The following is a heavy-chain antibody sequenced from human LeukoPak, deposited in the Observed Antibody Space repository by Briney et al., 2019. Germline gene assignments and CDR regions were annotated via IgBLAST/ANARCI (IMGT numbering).Heavy chain of an antibody. CDR3: AKDLYGDYGDDY. CDR1: GFTFKTYS. Sequence: GGSLRLSCVVSGFTFKTYSMNWVRQAPGKGLEWVSLISGSGDSTYYADSVKGRFTISRDNSKNTLYLQMNSLRAEDTAVYYCAKDLYGDYGDDYWGQGTLVTVSS. V-gene: IGHV3-23*01. J-gene: IGHJ4*02. D-gene: IGHD4-17*01. CDR2: ISGSGDST.